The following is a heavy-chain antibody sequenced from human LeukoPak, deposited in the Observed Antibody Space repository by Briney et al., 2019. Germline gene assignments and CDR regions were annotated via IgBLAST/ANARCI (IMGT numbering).Heavy chain of an antibody. V-gene: IGHV3-21*01. CDR2: ISVRSNYI. Sequence: GGSLRLSCAASGYTFSSFSINWVRQAPGKGLEWVSSISVRSNYIYYADSVRGRFTISRDDARDSLYLQINSLRAEDTAVYYCVRLRRNSDTSGYYYYYDFWGQGTLVTVSS. D-gene: IGHD3-22*01. CDR3: VRLRRNSDTSGYYYYYDF. CDR1: GYTFSSFS. J-gene: IGHJ4*02.